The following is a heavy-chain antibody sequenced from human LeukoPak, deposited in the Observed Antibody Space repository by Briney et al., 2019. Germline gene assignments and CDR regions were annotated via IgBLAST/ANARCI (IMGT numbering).Heavy chain of an antibody. V-gene: IGHV4-34*01. CDR3: ARHDGPRVYSEYDP. D-gene: IGHD6-13*01. CDR2: NKHSGST. J-gene: IGHJ5*02. Sequence: SETLSLTRAVYGGAFSGYYWSWIRHPPGKGLEWMGENKHSGSTNHNPSLKSRDNISVDTYKNQFSLKLSSVTAANTAVYYGARHDGPRVYSEYDPWGQGTLVTVSS. CDR1: GGAFSGYY.